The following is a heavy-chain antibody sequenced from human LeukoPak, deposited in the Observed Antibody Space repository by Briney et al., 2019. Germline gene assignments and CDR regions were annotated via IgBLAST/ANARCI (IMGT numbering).Heavy chain of an antibody. V-gene: IGHV1-18*01. D-gene: IGHD3-3*01. CDR1: GYTFTSYG. CDR2: ISAYNGNT. Sequence: ASVKVSCKASGYTFTSYGISWVRQAPGQGLEWMGWISAYNGNTNYAQKLQGRVTMTTDTSTSTAYMELRSLRSDDTAVYYCARVGIFGVVTLYYFDCWGQGTLVTVSS. J-gene: IGHJ4*02. CDR3: ARVGIFGVVTLYYFDC.